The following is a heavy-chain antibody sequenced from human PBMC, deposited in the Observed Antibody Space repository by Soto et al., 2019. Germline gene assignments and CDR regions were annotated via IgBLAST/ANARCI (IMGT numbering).Heavy chain of an antibody. CDR1: GGSFSGYY. V-gene: IGHV4-34*01. CDR2: INHSGST. J-gene: IGHJ4*02. D-gene: IGHD2-21*02. Sequence: SETLSLTCAVYGGSFSGYYLSWIRQPPGKGLEWIGEINHSGSTNYNPSLKSRVTISVDTSKNQFSLKLSSVTAADTAVYYCATMVTATYYFDYWGQGTLVTVYS. CDR3: ATMVTATYYFDY.